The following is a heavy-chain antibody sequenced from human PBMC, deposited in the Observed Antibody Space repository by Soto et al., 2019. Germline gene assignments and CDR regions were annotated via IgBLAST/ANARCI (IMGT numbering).Heavy chain of an antibody. CDR2: ISAYNGNT. D-gene: IGHD2-15*01. V-gene: IGHV1-18*01. Sequence: ASVKVSCKASGYTFTSYGISWVRQAPGQGLEWMGWISAYNGNTNYAQKLQGRVTMTTDTSTSTAYMELRSLRSDDTAAYYCARSYTPRRVYGMDVWGQGTTVTVSS. J-gene: IGHJ6*02. CDR1: GYTFTSYG. CDR3: ARSYTPRRVYGMDV.